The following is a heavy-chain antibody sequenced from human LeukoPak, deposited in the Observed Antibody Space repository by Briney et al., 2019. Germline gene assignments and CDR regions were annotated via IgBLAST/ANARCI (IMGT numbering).Heavy chain of an antibody. Sequence: TSSETLSLTFSVYGGSFSGYYWSWIRQPPGKGLEWIGEINHSGSTNYNPSLKSRVTISVDTSKNQFSLKLSSVTAADTAVYYCARGYDSSGYTFDYWGQGTLVTVSS. CDR2: INHSGST. V-gene: IGHV4-34*01. CDR1: GGSFSGYY. D-gene: IGHD3-22*01. CDR3: ARGYDSSGYTFDY. J-gene: IGHJ4*02.